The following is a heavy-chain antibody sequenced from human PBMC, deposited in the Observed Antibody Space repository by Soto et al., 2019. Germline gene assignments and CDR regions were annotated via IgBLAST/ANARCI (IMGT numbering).Heavy chain of an antibody. CDR1: GFTFSSYS. V-gene: IGHV3-23*01. CDR3: AKDQADYYYFGTDV. CDR2: ISGSGIGT. J-gene: IGHJ6*02. Sequence: PGGSLRLSCTASGFTFSSYSMNWVRQAPGKGLEWLSSISGSGIGTYYADSVKGRFTISRDNSINTLYLQMHSLRAEDTALYYCAKDQADYYYFGTDVWGQGTTVTVSS.